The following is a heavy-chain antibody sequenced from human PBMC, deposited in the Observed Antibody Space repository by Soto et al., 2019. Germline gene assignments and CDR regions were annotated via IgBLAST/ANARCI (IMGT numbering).Heavy chain of an antibody. Sequence: SETLSLTCTVSGGSISGYYWSWIRQPPGKGLEWIGNVYYSGGAKYNPSVKRRVSISVDTSKNQFSLNLSSVTAADTAVYYCTRDGDGRMTTNPYYYYGMDVWGPGITVSVSS. CDR2: VYYSGGA. CDR3: TRDGDGRMTTNPYYYYGMDV. V-gene: IGHV4-59*01. J-gene: IGHJ6*02. CDR1: GGSISGYY. D-gene: IGHD2-21*02.